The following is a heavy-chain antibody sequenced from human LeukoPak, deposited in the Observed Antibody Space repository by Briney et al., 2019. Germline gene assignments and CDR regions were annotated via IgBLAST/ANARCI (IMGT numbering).Heavy chain of an antibody. CDR3: ARVYKAVAGDYYGMDV. CDR1: GFTFSSYA. V-gene: IGHV3-30-3*01. Sequence: GGSLRLSCAASGFTFSSYAMHWVRQAPGKGLEWVAVISYDGSNKYYADSVKGRFTISRDNSKNTLYLQMNSLRAEETAVYYCARVYKAVAGDYYGMDVWGQGTTVTVSS. CDR2: ISYDGSNK. D-gene: IGHD6-19*01. J-gene: IGHJ6*02.